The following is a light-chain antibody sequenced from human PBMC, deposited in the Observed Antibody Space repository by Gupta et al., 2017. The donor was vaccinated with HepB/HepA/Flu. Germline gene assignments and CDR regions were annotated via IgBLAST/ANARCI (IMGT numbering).Light chain of an antibody. Sequence: EIVLTQSPGTLSLSPGERATLSCRASQSVSSSYLAWYQQKPGQAPRLLIYGASSRANGITDRFSGSGYGTDFTLTSSRRENEDFAVYYWQQYCSSLTFGQGTQLEIK. V-gene: IGKV3-20*01. CDR3: QQYCSSLT. J-gene: IGKJ5*01. CDR2: GAS. CDR1: QSVSSSY.